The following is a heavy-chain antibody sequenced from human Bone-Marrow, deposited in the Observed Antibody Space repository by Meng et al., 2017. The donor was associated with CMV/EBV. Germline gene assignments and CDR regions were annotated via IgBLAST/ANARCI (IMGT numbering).Heavy chain of an antibody. Sequence: GESLKISCAASGFTFSDYYMSWIRQAPGKGLEWVSYISSSGSTIYYADSVKGRFTISRDNAKNSLYLQMNSLRAEDTAVYYCASKGRRNYYYYGMDVWGQGTTVTVSS. CDR3: ASKGRRNYYYYGMDV. CDR1: GFTFSDYY. J-gene: IGHJ6*02. V-gene: IGHV3-11*04. CDR2: ISSSGSTI.